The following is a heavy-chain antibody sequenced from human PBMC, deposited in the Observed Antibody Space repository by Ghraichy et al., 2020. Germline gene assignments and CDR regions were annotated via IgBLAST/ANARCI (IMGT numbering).Heavy chain of an antibody. J-gene: IGHJ4*02. CDR2: IYYSGGT. D-gene: IGHD6-19*01. CDR3: ARHATLYSSLDY. Sequence: SETLSLTCTVSGGSISSSSYYWGWIRQPPGKGLEWIGSIYYSGGTYYNPSLKSRVTISVDTSKTQFSLKLSSVTAADTAVYYCARHATLYSSLDYWGQGTLVTVSS. CDR1: GGSISSSSYY. V-gene: IGHV4-39*01.